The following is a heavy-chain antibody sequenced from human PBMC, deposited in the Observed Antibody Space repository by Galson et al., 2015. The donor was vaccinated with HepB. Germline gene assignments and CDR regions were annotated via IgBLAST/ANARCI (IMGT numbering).Heavy chain of an antibody. Sequence: LRLSCAASGFTFSNYGMHWVRQAPGKGLEWVAVISYDGNNKYYADSVKGRLTISRDNAKNSLYLQMNSLRAEDTAVYYCAREAGDIVVVVAATPVGWYFDLWGRGTLVTVSS. V-gene: IGHV3-30*03. CDR1: GFTFSNYG. D-gene: IGHD2-15*01. J-gene: IGHJ2*01. CDR3: AREAGDIVVVVAATPVGWYFDL. CDR2: ISYDGNNK.